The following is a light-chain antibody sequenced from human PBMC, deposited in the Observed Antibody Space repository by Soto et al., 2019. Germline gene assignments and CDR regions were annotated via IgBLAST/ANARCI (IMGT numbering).Light chain of an antibody. CDR3: QQYYTNALT. J-gene: IGKJ4*01. CDR1: QSVLYSSNNKNY. Sequence: DIVMTQSPDSLAVSLGERATINCKSSQSVLYSSNNKNYLAWYQQKPGQPPKLLISWASTRESGVPDRFSGSGSGTDFTLTISSLQDEDVAVYYCQQYYTNALTFGGGTKVGVK. CDR2: WAS. V-gene: IGKV4-1*01.